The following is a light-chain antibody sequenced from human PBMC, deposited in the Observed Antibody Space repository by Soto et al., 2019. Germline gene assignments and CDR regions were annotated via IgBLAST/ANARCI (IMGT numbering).Light chain of an antibody. V-gene: IGKV3-20*01. CDR1: QSVRSRY. J-gene: IGKJ1*01. CDR3: QQFDTTPWT. Sequence: EFVLTQSPGTLSLSPGERATLSCRASQSVRSRYLAWYQQKSGQAPRLLIYGASSRATGIPDRFSGSGSGTDFTLTISRLEPEDFAVYYCQQFDTTPWTFGQGTKVESK. CDR2: GAS.